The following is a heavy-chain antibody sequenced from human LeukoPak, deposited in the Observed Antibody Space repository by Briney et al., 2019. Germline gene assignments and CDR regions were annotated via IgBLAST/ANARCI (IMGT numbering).Heavy chain of an antibody. Sequence: GKSLRLSCAASRFTFSNYGMHWVRQAPGRGLEWVAVISDDGSNKYYADSVKGRFTISRDNSKNTLYLQMNSLRAGDTAVYYCARGHMGTYYDILTGYSQGAFDIWGQGTMVTVSS. V-gene: IGHV3-30*03. CDR2: ISDDGSNK. J-gene: IGHJ3*02. CDR1: RFTFSNYG. CDR3: ARGHMGTYYDILTGYSQGAFDI. D-gene: IGHD3-9*01.